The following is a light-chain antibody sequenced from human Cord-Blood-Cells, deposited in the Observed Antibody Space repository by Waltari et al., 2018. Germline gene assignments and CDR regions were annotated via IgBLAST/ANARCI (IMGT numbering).Light chain of an antibody. CDR2: GAS. Sequence: EIVMTQSPATLSVSPGESATLSCRASQSVSSNLAWYQQKPGQTPRLRIYGASTRATCSPTRFMGSGSGTELTLTISSLQSEDFAVYYCQQYNNTAPFTFEPGTKVDIK. V-gene: IGKV3-15*01. CDR1: QSVSSN. CDR3: QQYNNTAPFT. J-gene: IGKJ3*01.